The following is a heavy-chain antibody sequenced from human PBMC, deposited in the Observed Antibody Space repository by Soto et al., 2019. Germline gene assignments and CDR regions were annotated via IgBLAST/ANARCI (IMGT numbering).Heavy chain of an antibody. CDR2: IYYSGST. J-gene: IGHJ4*02. CDR3: ARHLDLGPAAMPYYFDY. CDR1: GGSISSSSYY. Sequence: SETLSLTCTVSGGSISSSSYYWGWIRQPPGKGLEWIGSIYYSGSTYYNPSLKSRVTISVDTSKNQFSLKLSSVTAADTAVCYCARHLDLGPAAMPYYFDYWGQGTLVTVSS. V-gene: IGHV4-39*01. D-gene: IGHD2-2*01.